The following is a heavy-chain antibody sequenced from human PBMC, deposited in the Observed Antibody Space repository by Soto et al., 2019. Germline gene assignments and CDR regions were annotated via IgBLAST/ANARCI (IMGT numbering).Heavy chain of an antibody. CDR3: ARERLYGGNSGCWFDP. V-gene: IGHV1-8*01. J-gene: IGHJ5*02. CDR2: MKPNSGNT. Sequence: QVQLVQSGAEVKKPGASVKVSCKASGYTFTSYDINWVRQATGQGLEWMGWMKPNSGNTGYAQRFQGRVTMTRNTSIXTXYXELSSLRSEDTAVYYCARERLYGGNSGCWFDPWGQGTLVTVSS. CDR1: GYTFTSYD. D-gene: IGHD4-17*01.